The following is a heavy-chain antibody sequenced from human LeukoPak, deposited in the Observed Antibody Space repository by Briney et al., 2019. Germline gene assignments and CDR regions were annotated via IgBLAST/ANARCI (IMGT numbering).Heavy chain of an antibody. Sequence: PGGSLRLSCAASGFTFANYAMTWVRQAPGKGLQWVSAITGSGGSTYYADSVKGRFTISRDNSKNTLYLQMNSLRAEDTAVYYCAREIGSYYYYGMDVWGQGTTVTVSS. J-gene: IGHJ6*02. CDR1: GFTFANYA. V-gene: IGHV3-23*01. D-gene: IGHD1-26*01. CDR3: AREIGSYYYYGMDV. CDR2: ITGSGGST.